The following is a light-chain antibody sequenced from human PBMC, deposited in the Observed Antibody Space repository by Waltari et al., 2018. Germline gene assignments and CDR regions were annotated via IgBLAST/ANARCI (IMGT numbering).Light chain of an antibody. V-gene: IGKV1-39*01. CDR1: QSISSY. CDR3: QQSYSTPLMYS. CDR2: AAS. Sequence: DIQMTQSPSSLSASVGDRVTITCRASQSISSYLNWYQQKPGKAPKLLIYAASSLQSGVPSRFSGSGSGTDFTLTISSLQPEDFATYYCQQSYSTPLMYSFDQGTKLEIK. J-gene: IGKJ2*03.